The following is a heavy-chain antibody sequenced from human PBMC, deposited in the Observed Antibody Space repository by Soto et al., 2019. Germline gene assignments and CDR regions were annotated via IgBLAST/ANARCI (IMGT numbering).Heavy chain of an antibody. CDR3: ARDGAPYGDPPVGWFDP. CDR1: GFTFSSYG. V-gene: IGHV3-33*01. J-gene: IGHJ5*02. CDR2: IWYDGSNK. D-gene: IGHD4-17*01. Sequence: GGSLRLSCAASGFTFSSYGMHWVRQAPGKGLEWVAVIWYDGSNKYYADSVKGRFTISRDNSKNTLYLQMNSLRAEDTAVYYCARDGAPYGDPPVGWFDPWGQGTLVTVSS.